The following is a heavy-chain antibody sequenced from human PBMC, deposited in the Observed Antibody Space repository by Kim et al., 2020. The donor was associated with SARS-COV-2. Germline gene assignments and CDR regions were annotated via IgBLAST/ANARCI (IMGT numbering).Heavy chain of an antibody. V-gene: IGHV3-48*03. D-gene: IGHD3-3*01. Sequence: NGRFTISRDNAKNSLYLQMNSLRAEDTAVYYCAREAIFGVVRNYYYGMDVWGQGTTVTVSS. J-gene: IGHJ6*02. CDR3: AREAIFGVVRNYYYGMDV.